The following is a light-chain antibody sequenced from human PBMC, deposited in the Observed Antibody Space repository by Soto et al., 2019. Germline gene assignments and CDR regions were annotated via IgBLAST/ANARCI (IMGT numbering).Light chain of an antibody. J-gene: IGKJ2*01. CDR2: DAS. CDR3: QQYDGH. V-gene: IGKV1-5*01. Sequence: DIHMTQSPSTVSASVGDRVTITCRASQSINTWLAWYQQKPGKAPRVLIYDASSLQSGVPSRFSGSGSGTEFTLTISSLEPDDFATYYCQQYDGHFGQG. CDR1: QSINTW.